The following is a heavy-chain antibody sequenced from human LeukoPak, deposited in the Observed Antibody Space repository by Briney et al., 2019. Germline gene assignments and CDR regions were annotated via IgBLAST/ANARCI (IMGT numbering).Heavy chain of an antibody. CDR1: GFTFSSYW. J-gene: IGHJ6*03. V-gene: IGHV3-7*01. D-gene: IGHD3-10*01. CDR2: IKQDGSEK. CDR3: ARDQGSGINYYYYYMDV. Sequence: GGSLRLSCAASGFTFSSYWMSWVRQAPGKGLEWVANIKQDGSEKYYVDSVKGRFTISRDNAKNSLYLQMNSLRAEDTAVYYCARDQGSGINYYYYYMDVWGKGTTVTISS.